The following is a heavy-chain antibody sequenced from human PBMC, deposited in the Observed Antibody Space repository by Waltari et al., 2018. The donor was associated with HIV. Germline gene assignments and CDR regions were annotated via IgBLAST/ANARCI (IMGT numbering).Heavy chain of an antibody. V-gene: IGHV4-59*01. CDR2: IYYSGRT. CDR1: GGSISSYY. CDR3: ARVDYGPNPYGMDV. J-gene: IGHJ6*02. D-gene: IGHD4-17*01. Sequence: QVQLQESGPGLVKPSETLSLTCTVSGGSISSYYWSWIRQPPGKVLEWIGYIYYSGRTHYNPPLKSRVSIPVDTSKNQSSLKLSSVTAADTAVYYCARVDYGPNPYGMDVWGQGTTVTVSS.